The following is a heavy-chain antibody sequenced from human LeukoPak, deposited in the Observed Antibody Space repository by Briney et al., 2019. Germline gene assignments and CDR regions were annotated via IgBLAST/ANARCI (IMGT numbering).Heavy chain of an antibody. Sequence: ASVKVSCKASGYTFTGYYMHWVRQAPGQGLEWMGRINPNSGGTNYAQKFQGRVTMTSDTSISTAYMALSRPRSDDKAVYYCARGTLAASSGRDYWGQGTLVTVSS. CDR3: ARGTLAASSGRDY. J-gene: IGHJ4*02. CDR2: INPNSGGT. D-gene: IGHD6-25*01. CDR1: GYTFTGYY. V-gene: IGHV1-2*06.